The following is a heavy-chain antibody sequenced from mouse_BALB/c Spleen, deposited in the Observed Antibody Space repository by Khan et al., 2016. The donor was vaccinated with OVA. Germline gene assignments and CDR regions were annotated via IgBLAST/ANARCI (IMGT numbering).Heavy chain of an antibody. CDR3: ERDGAYYRNDGWFSY. Sequence: QVQLKESGAELARPGASVKMSCKTSGYTFSSYTIHWIKLRPGQGLEWIGYINPNNGYTNYNQKFKDKATLTADKSSTTVYMQLSSLTSDDSAMCNCERDGAYYRNDGWFSYWGQGTLFTVSA. D-gene: IGHD2-14*01. CDR1: GYTFSSYT. CDR2: INPNNGYT. V-gene: IGHV1-4*01. J-gene: IGHJ3*01.